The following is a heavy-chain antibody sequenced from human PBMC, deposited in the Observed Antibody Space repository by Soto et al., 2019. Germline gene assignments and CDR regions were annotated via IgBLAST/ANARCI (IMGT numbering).Heavy chain of an antibody. CDR2: IIPIFGTA. CDR1: GGTFSSYA. Sequence: SVKVSCKASGGTFSSYAISWVRQAPGQGLEWMGGIIPIFGTANYAQKFQGRVTITADESTSTAYMELSSLRSEDTAVYYCARDYYYDSSGYGMGNWFDPWGQGTLVTVSS. CDR3: ARDYYYDSSGYGMGNWFDP. D-gene: IGHD3-22*01. V-gene: IGHV1-69*13. J-gene: IGHJ5*02.